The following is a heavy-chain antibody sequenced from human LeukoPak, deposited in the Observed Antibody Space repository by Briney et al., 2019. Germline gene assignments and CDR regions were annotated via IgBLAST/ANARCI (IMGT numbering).Heavy chain of an antibody. D-gene: IGHD4-23*01. CDR1: GVSISSYY. CDR3: ARHTTVVPPHYFDY. CDR2: VFYSGST. V-gene: IGHV4-59*08. Sequence: SETLSLTCTVSGVSISSYYWSWIRQPPGEGLEWIGYVFYSGSTNYNPSLKSRVTMSLGTSKNQISLKLSSVTAADTAMYYCARHTTVVPPHYFDYWGQGTLVTVSS. J-gene: IGHJ4*02.